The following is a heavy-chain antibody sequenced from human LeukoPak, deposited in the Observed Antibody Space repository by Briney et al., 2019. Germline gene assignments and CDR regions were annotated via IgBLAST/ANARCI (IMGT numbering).Heavy chain of an antibody. Sequence: GGSRRLACTASGFTFSSYSMNWFRQAPGEGLEWVASISGGSSHIHYADSVKGRFTIFRDNAKNLLHLQMNSLRAEDTAVYYCERGGDYRNYASFSRNDYWGQGTLVTVSS. D-gene: IGHD4-11*01. CDR2: ISGGSSHI. CDR1: GFTFSSYS. J-gene: IGHJ4*02. V-gene: IGHV3-21*01. CDR3: ERGGDYRNYASFSRNDY.